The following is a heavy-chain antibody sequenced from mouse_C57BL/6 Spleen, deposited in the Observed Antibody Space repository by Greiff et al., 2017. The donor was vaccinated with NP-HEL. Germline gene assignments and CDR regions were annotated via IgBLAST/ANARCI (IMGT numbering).Heavy chain of an antibody. J-gene: IGHJ2*01. CDR2: IYPRDGST. D-gene: IGHD1-1*01. Sequence: QVQLQQSGPELVKPGASVKLSCKASGYTFTSYDINWVKQRPGQGLEWIGWIYPRDGSTKYNEKFKGKATLTVDTSSSTAYMELHSLTSEDSAVYFCAKGTVVAEDYFDYWGQGTTLTVSS. V-gene: IGHV1-85*01. CDR3: AKGTVVAEDYFDY. CDR1: GYTFTSYD.